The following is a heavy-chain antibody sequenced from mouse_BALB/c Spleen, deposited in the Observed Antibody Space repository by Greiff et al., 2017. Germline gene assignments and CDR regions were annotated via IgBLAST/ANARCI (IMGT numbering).Heavy chain of an antibody. J-gene: IGHJ4*01. Sequence: EVQRVESGGGLVKPGGSLKLYCAASGFTFSDYYMYWVRQTPEKRLEWVATISDGGSYTYYPDSVQGRFTISRDNAKNNLYLQMSSLKSEDTAMYYCARELITTRYAMDYWGQGTSVTVSS. CDR3: ARELITTRYAMDY. D-gene: IGHD2-4*01. CDR1: GFTFSDYY. V-gene: IGHV5-4*02. CDR2: ISDGGSYT.